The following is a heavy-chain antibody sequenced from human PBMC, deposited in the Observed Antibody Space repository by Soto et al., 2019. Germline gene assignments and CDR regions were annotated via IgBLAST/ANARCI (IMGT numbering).Heavy chain of an antibody. CDR2: ISYDGSNK. CDR1: GFTFSSYA. V-gene: IGHV3-30-3*01. CDR3: ARDTSVNNIAVAGTSSGMDV. Sequence: GGSLRLSCAASGFTFSSYAMHWVRQAPGKGLEWVAVISYDGSNKYYADSVKGRFTISRDNSKNTLYLQMNSLRAEDTAVYYCARDTSVNNIAVAGTSSGMDVWGQGTTVTVSS. D-gene: IGHD6-19*01. J-gene: IGHJ6*02.